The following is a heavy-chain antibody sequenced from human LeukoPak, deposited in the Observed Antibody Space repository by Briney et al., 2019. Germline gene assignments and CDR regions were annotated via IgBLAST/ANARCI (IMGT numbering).Heavy chain of an antibody. CDR3: ARRSYDIVVVVAATKDYYYYYYMDV. CDR1: GFTFSSYS. Sequence: PGGSLRLSCAASGFTFSSYSMNWVRQAPGKGLEWVSSISSSSSYIYYADSVKGRFTISRDNAKNSLYLQMNSLRAEDTAVYYCARRSYDIVVVVAATKDYYYYYYMDVWGKGTTVTVSS. CDR2: ISSSSSYI. V-gene: IGHV3-21*01. J-gene: IGHJ6*03. D-gene: IGHD2-15*01.